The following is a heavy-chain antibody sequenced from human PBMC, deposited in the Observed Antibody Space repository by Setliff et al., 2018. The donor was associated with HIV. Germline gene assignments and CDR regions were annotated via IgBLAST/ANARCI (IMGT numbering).Heavy chain of an antibody. J-gene: IGHJ2*01. CDR2: VIPIFGST. V-gene: IGHV1-69*13. D-gene: IGHD3-22*01. CDR3: ARDDHYYDMGSILSDWFFDV. Sequence: SVKVSCKAPGGTFRKYSINWVRQAPGQGLEWMEGVIPIFGSTTFAQKFQGRVTITADESKDTVEMELSSLTSEDTAVYYCARDDHYYDMGSILSDWFFDVWDRGTLVTVSS. CDR1: GGTFRKYS.